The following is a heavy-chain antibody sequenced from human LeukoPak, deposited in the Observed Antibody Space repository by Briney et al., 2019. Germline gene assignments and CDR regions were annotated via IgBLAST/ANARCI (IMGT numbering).Heavy chain of an antibody. CDR1: GLRFRNYG. CDR3: ARTSLYYYDSSGYYGY. V-gene: IGHV3-30*19. J-gene: IGHJ4*02. Sequence: GGSLRLSCVVSGLRFRNYGMHWVRQAPGKGLEWVAVISYDGSNKYYADSVKGRFTISRDNSKNTLYLQMNSLRAEDTAVYYCARTSLYYYDSSGYYGYWGQGTLVTVSS. CDR2: ISYDGSNK. D-gene: IGHD3-22*01.